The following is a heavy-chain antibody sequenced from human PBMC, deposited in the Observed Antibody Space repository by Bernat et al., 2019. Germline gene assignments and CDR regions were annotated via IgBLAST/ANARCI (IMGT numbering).Heavy chain of an antibody. CDR1: GASIRGNY. D-gene: IGHD6-19*01. Sequence: QVQLQESGPGLVKPSETLSLTCIVSGASIRGNYWSWIRQPPGKGLEWIGYFDYTGSTNYNPSLKSRVTISGDTSRNQFSLKLYSVTAADTAVYYCAREISSAYYHFDYWGQGILVTVSS. J-gene: IGHJ4*02. CDR2: FDYTGST. V-gene: IGHV4-59*01. CDR3: AREISSAYYHFDY.